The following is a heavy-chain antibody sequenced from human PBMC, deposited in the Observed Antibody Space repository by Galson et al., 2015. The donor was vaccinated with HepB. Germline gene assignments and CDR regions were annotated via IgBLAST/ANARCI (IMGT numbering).Heavy chain of an antibody. CDR3: AKDSLYDSSGYYGNWFDP. Sequence: SLRLSCAASGFTFSSYAMSWVRQAPGKGLEWVSAISGSGGSTYYADSVKGRFTISRDNSKNTLYLQMNSLRAEDTAVYYCAKDSLYDSSGYYGNWFDPWGQGTLVTVSS. V-gene: IGHV3-23*01. D-gene: IGHD3-22*01. J-gene: IGHJ5*02. CDR1: GFTFSSYA. CDR2: ISGSGGST.